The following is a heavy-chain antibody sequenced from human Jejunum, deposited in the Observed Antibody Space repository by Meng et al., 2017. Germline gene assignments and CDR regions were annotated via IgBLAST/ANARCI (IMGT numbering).Heavy chain of an antibody. Sequence: EVQLLESGGGLVQPGESLRLPCVVSGISFSSYVMTWVRQAPGKGLEWVAAISGSGGSTYYADSVKGRFTISRDNAKNTLVLQMNSLSPEDTAIYYCARLIVVVAATPPDWGQGTLVTVSS. CDR3: ARLIVVVAATPPD. CDR1: GISFSSYV. D-gene: IGHD2-21*02. CDR2: ISGSGGST. V-gene: IGHV3-23*01. J-gene: IGHJ4*02.